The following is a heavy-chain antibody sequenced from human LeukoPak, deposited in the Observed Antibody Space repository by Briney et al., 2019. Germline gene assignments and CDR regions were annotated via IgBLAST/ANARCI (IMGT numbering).Heavy chain of an antibody. Sequence: GGSLRLSRAASGFTFSTYTMAWVRQAPGGGPEWVSGIGGDGGGGTYYADSVRGRFAISRDNSKSTLYLQMNSLRVEDTAVYYCLKDFGRNLGGPGYWGRGTLVTVSP. CDR3: LKDFGRNLGGPGY. J-gene: IGHJ4*02. CDR1: GFTFSTYT. D-gene: IGHD3-10*01. CDR2: IGGDGGGGT. V-gene: IGHV3-23*01.